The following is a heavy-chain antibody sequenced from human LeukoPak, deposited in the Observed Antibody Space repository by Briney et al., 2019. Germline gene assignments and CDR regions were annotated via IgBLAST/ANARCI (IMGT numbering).Heavy chain of an antibody. CDR1: GFTFSSYS. CDR2: ISSSSSYI. V-gene: IGHV3-21*04. J-gene: IGHJ4*02. D-gene: IGHD5-18*01. CDR3: AKDPLSGYSYGYEDY. Sequence: GGSLRLSCAASGFTFSSYSMNWVRQAPGKGLEWVSSISSSSSYIYYADSVKGRFTISRDNAKNSLYLQMNSLRAEDTAVYYCAKDPLSGYSYGYEDYWGQGTLVTVSS.